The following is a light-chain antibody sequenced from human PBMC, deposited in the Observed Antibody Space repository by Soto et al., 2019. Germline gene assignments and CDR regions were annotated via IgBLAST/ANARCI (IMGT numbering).Light chain of an antibody. V-gene: IGKV1-27*01. Sequence: DIQMTQSPSSLSASIGDRVTITCRASQVIDNYLAWYQLQPGKVPRLLIYAGSFLQTGVPSRFTGSGSGTDFALTITSLQPEDVATYYCQKYHSAPWKFGQGTKVEI. J-gene: IGKJ1*01. CDR2: AGS. CDR1: QVIDNY. CDR3: QKYHSAPWK.